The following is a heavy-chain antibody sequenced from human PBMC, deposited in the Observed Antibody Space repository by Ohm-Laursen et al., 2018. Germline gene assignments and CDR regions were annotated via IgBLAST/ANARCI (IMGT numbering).Heavy chain of an antibody. CDR2: ISSSSSYI. V-gene: IGHV3-21*04. J-gene: IGHJ4*02. D-gene: IGHD6-13*01. Sequence: GSLRLSCSASGFTFSSYAMNWVRQAPGKGLEWVSSISSSSSYIYYADSVKGRFTISRDNAKNSLYLQMNSLRAEDTAVYYCAKHPTNFMYSSSWYFPNWGQGTLVTVSS. CDR3: AKHPTNFMYSSSWYFPN. CDR1: GFTFSSYA.